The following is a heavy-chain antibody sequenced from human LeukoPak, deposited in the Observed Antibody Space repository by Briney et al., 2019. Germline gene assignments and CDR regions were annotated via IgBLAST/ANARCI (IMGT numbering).Heavy chain of an antibody. CDR2: TWYDGSNK. V-gene: IGHV3-33*01. D-gene: IGHD3-10*01. CDR1: GFTFSSYG. J-gene: IGHJ4*02. Sequence: PGGSLRLSCAASGFTFSSYGMHWVRQAPGKGLEWVAVTWYDGSNKYYADSVKGRFTISRDNSKNTLYLQMNSLRAEDTAVYYCARDRITMVRGVSPPWGYWGQGTLVTVSS. CDR3: ARDRITMVRGVSPPWGY.